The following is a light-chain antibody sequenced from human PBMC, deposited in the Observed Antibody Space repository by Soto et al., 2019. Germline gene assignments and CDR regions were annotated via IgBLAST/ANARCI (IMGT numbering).Light chain of an antibody. CDR1: SSDVGGYHS. J-gene: IGLJ1*01. V-gene: IGLV2-8*01. CDR2: EVS. CDR3: SSYAGSDNLGV. Sequence: QSALTQPPSASGSPGQSVTISCTGTSSDVGGYHSVSWYQQHPGKAPKLMIYEVSKRPSGVPDRFSGSKSGNTASLTVSGLKAEDEADYYCSSYAGSDNLGVFGTGTKLTVL.